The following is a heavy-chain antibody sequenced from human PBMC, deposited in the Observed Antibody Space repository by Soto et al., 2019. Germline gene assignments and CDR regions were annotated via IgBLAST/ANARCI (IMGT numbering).Heavy chain of an antibody. Sequence: QVQLVQSGAEVKKPGSSVKVSCTASGGTFSSYAISWVRQAPGQGLAWMGGIIPIFGTANYAQKFQARVTITADESTSTAYRELSSLRSEDTAVYYCVSWWVVAATSRGYYYGMDVWGQGTPVTVSS. CDR3: VSWWVVAATSRGYYYGMDV. CDR1: GGTFSSYA. CDR2: IIPIFGTA. J-gene: IGHJ6*02. V-gene: IGHV1-69*01. D-gene: IGHD2-15*01.